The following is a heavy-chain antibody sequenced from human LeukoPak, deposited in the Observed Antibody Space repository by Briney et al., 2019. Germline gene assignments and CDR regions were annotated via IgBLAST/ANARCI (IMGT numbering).Heavy chain of an antibody. CDR3: ARDLRVEDAFDI. J-gene: IGHJ3*02. V-gene: IGHV3-66*02. CDR2: IYSGGST. CDR1: GFTVSSNY. D-gene: IGHD3-3*01. Sequence: GGSLRLXCAASGFTVSSNYMSWDRQAPGKGLEWVSVIYSGGSTYYADSVKGRFTISRDNSKNTLYLQMNSLRAEDTAVYYCARDLRVEDAFDIWGQGTMVTVSS.